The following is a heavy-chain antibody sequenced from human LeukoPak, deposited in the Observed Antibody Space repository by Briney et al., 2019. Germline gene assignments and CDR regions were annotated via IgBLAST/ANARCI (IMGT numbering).Heavy chain of an antibody. J-gene: IGHJ4*02. CDR2: IHYGGRT. CDR3: VRENYFDK. V-gene: IGHV4-59*11. Sequence: SETLSLTCTVSGGSISGHYWGWIRQPPGKGLEWIGYIHYGGRTDYKPSLRSRLTLSLDTSRNRFFLKLRSVSAADTAVYYCVRENYFDKWGRGTLVTVSS. CDR1: GGSISGHY.